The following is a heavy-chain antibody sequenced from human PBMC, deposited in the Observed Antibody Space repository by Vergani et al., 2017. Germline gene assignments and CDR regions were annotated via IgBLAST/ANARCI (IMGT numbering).Heavy chain of an antibody. Sequence: EVQLVESGGGLVQPGGSLRLSCAASGFTVSSNYMSWVRQAPGKGLEWVSVIYSGGSTYYADSVKGRFTISRDNSKNTLYLQMNSLRAEDTAVYYCATVSDLNCSGGSCYSVDYWGQGTTVTVSS. V-gene: IGHV3-66*02. CDR1: GFTVSSNY. CDR3: ATVSDLNCSGGSCYSVDY. CDR2: IYSGGST. J-gene: IGHJ4*02. D-gene: IGHD2-15*01.